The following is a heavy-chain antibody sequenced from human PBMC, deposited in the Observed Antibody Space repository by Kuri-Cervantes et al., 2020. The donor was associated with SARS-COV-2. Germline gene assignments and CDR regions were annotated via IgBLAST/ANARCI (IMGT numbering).Heavy chain of an antibody. D-gene: IGHD2-8*01. V-gene: IGHV3-30*18. J-gene: IGHJ4*02. Sequence: GESLKISCAASGFTFNSYGIHWVRQAPGKGLEWVALISYDGINKYYADSVEGRFTISRDSSKNTVYLQINSLRPEDTAFYYCAKDRVGVLDSWGQGTLVTVSS. CDR1: GFTFNSYG. CDR2: ISYDGINK. CDR3: AKDRVGVLDS.